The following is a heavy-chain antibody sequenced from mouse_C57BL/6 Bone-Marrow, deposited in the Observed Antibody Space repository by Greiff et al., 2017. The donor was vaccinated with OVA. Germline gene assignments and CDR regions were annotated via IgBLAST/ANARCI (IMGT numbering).Heavy chain of an antibody. Sequence: EVHLVESGGGLVQPGGSLSLSCAASGFTFTDYYMSWVRQPPGKALEWLGFIRNKANGYTTEYSASVKGRFTISRDNSQSILYLQMNALRAEDSATYYCARLRYGSNPYYFDYWGQGTTLTVSS. CDR3: ARLRYGSNPYYFDY. CDR2: IRNKANGYTT. V-gene: IGHV7-3*01. J-gene: IGHJ2*01. CDR1: GFTFTDYY. D-gene: IGHD1-1*01.